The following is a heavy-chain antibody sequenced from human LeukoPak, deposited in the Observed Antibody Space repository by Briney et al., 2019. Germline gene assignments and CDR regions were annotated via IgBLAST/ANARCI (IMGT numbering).Heavy chain of an antibody. CDR3: ARQSYTAYYYYGMDV. CDR2: IYYSGST. D-gene: IGHD3-10*01. J-gene: IGHJ6*02. CDR1: GGSISSSSYY. V-gene: IGHV4-61*05. Sequence: SETLSLTCTVSGGSISSSSYYWGWIRQPPGKGLEWIGNIYYSGSTNYNPSLKSRVTISVDTSKNQFSLRLSSVTAADTAVYYCARQSYTAYYYYGMDVWGQGTTVTVSS.